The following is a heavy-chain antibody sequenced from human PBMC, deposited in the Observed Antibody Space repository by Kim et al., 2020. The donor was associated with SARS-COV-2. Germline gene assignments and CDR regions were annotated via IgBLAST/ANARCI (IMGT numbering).Heavy chain of an antibody. D-gene: IGHD1-26*01. Sequence: SETLSLTCTVSGYSISSGFYWGWIRQPPGKGLEWIGSIYHSGSTYYNPSLKSRVTISVDTSKNQFSLKLSSVTAADTAVYYCARDRIVGATNTDYWGQGTLVTVSS. V-gene: IGHV4-38-2*02. CDR2: IYHSGST. CDR3: ARDRIVGATNTDY. CDR1: GYSISSGFY. J-gene: IGHJ4*02.